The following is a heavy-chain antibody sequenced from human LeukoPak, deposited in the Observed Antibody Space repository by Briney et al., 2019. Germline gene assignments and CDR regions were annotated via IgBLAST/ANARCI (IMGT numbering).Heavy chain of an antibody. CDR3: ARDQRSWYSPYFDY. CDR1: GYTFTNYG. Sequence: GASVKVSCKASGYTFTNYGISWVRQAPGQGLEWMGWISAYNGNTNYAQKLQGRVTMTTDTSTSTAYMELRSLRSDDTAVYYCARDQRSWYSPYFDYWGQGTLVTVSS. V-gene: IGHV1-18*01. D-gene: IGHD6-13*01. J-gene: IGHJ4*02. CDR2: ISAYNGNT.